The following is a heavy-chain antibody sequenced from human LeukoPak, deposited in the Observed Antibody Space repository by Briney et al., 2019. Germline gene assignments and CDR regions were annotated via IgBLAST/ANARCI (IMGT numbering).Heavy chain of an antibody. J-gene: IGHJ6*04. CDR3: AELGTTMIGGV. CDR1: GFTFSSYG. V-gene: IGHV3-30*02. D-gene: IGHD3-10*02. CDR2: TRHDGSNK. Sequence: SGGSLRLSCAASGFTFSSYGMYWVRQAPGKGLEWVAFTRHDGSNKYYEDSVKGRFTISRDNAKNSLYLQMNSLRAEDTAVYYCAELGTTMIGGVWGKGTTVTISS.